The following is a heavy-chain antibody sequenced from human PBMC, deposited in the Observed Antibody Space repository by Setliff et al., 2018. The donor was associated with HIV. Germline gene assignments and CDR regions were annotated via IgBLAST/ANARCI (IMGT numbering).Heavy chain of an antibody. D-gene: IGHD3-3*01. Sequence: ASVKVSCKASGYTFTSYGISWVRQAPGQWLEWMGWISAYNGNTNYAQTLQGRVTMTTDTSTSTAYMELRSLRSDDTAVYYCAREYYDFWSGYSDAFHIWGQGTMVTVSS. V-gene: IGHV1-18*01. CDR2: ISAYNGNT. J-gene: IGHJ3*02. CDR1: GYTFTSYG. CDR3: AREYYDFWSGYSDAFHI.